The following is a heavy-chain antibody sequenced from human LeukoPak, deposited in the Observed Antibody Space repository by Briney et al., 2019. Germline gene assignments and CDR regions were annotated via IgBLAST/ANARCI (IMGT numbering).Heavy chain of an antibody. D-gene: IGHD2-21*02. J-gene: IGHJ3*02. CDR1: GFAFSRYW. Sequence: GGSLRLSCAASGFAFSRYWMHWIRQAPGKGLVWVSAIYTDGTTKRYADSVKGRFTISRDNAKNTLYLQMNSLSVEDTAVYYCASLVVTDDWASDIWGQGTMVTVSS. V-gene: IGHV3-74*01. CDR3: ASLVVTDDWASDI. CDR2: IYTDGTTK.